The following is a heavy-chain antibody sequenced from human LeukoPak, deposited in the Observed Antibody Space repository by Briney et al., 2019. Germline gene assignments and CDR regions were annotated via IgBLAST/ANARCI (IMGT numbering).Heavy chain of an antibody. D-gene: IGHD6-13*01. CDR1: GFTFSQSS. CDR2: INSDGSST. CDR3: AKTSQGSSWYGF. Sequence: GGSLRLSCVASGFTFSQSSMNWVRQAPGKGLVWVSRINSDGSSTSYADSVKGRFTISRDNAKNTLYVQMNSLRAEDTAVYYCAKTSQGSSWYGFWGQGTLVTVSS. J-gene: IGHJ5*01. V-gene: IGHV3-74*01.